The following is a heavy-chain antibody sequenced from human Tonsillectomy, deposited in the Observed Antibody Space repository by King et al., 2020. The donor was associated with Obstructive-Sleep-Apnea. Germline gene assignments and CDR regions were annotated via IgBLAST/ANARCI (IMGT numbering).Heavy chain of an antibody. CDR3: AKDTSYYDSSGYFGALDI. V-gene: IGHV3-30*18. Sequence: VQLVESGGGVVQPGRSLRLSCAASGFTFNTYGMHWVRQAPGKGLEWVAVISFDGSNKQYGDSAKGRFTVSRDNSKNTLYLQMNSLRAGDTAVYYSAKDTSYYDSSGYFGALDIWGQGTMVTVSS. J-gene: IGHJ3*02. D-gene: IGHD3-22*01. CDR2: ISFDGSNK. CDR1: GFTFNTYG.